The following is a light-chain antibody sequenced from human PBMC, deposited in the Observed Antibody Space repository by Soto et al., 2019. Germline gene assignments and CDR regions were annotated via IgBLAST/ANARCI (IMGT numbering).Light chain of an antibody. CDR1: QNILYRSNNKNY. J-gene: IGKJ1*01. CDR3: QQYYVASST. CDR2: WAS. Sequence: DIVLTQSPDSLAVSLGERATKNCKSSQNILYRSNNKNYLAYYQKQPGQPPKFLIYWASSRASVLPERFSDSVSDTDFSHTINIVHAEVVAVYYCQQYYVASSTFGQGTMVEIK. V-gene: IGKV4-1*01.